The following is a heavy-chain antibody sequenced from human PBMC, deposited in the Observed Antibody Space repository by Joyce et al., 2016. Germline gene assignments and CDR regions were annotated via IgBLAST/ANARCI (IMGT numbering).Heavy chain of an antibody. CDR3: ARDGSHYEVDD. CDR2: MTTDGREK. D-gene: IGHD1-26*01. CDR1: GVTFGAYG. J-gene: IGHJ4*02. Sequence: QVQLVESGGGVVQPGGSLRLSCVASGVTFGAYGMHWVRQAPGKGLEWVAFMTTDGREKYYADSVKGRLTISRDNSKSTLYEQMNSLRVEDTAVYYCARDGSHYEVDDWGQGALVTVSS. V-gene: IGHV3-30*02.